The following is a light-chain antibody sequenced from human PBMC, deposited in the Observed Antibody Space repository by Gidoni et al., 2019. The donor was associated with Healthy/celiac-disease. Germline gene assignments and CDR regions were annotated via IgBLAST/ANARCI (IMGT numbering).Light chain of an antibody. V-gene: IGLV3-1*01. CDR3: QAWDSSSVV. CDR2: QDS. Sequence: SYELTQPPPVSVSPGQTASITCSGDKLGDKYACWYQQKPGQSPVLVIYQDSKRPSGIPARFSGSNSGNTATLTISGTQAMDEADYYCQAWDSSSVVFGGGTKLTVL. CDR1: KLGDKY. J-gene: IGLJ2*01.